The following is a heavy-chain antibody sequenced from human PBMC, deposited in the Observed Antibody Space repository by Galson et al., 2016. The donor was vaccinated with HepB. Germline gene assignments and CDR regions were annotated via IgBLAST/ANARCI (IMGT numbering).Heavy chain of an antibody. V-gene: IGHV4-4*02. J-gene: IGHJ4*01. CDR3: ASNVGRGSYFDS. D-gene: IGHD1-26*01. Sequence: SETLSLTCTVSGGSISSNNWWAWVRQSPGQGLEWIGEIHQSGRSNYNPSLKGRVTISVDKSKKQFSLKLSSVTAADTAVYFCASNVGRGSYFDSWGQGTLVTVSS. CDR1: GGSISSNNW. CDR2: IHQSGRS.